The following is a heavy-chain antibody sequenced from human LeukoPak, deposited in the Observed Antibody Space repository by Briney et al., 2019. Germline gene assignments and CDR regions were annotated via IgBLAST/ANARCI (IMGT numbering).Heavy chain of an antibody. V-gene: IGHV3-48*03. CDR3: AREPYYYDSSGYSFFDY. CDR1: GFTFSSYE. CDR2: ISSSGSTI. Sequence: GGSLRLSCAASGFTFSSYEMNWVRQAPGKGLEWVSYISSSGSTIYYADSVKGRFTISRDNAKNSLYLQMNSLRAEDTAVYYCAREPYYYDSSGYSFFDYWGQGTLVTVSS. J-gene: IGHJ4*02. D-gene: IGHD3-22*01.